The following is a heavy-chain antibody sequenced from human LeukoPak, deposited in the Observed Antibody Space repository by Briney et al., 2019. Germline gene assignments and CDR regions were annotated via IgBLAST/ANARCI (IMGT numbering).Heavy chain of an antibody. V-gene: IGHV3-74*01. CDR2: INSDGSST. Sequence: PPGGSLRLSCAASGFTLSSYWMHWVRQAPGKGLVWVSRINSDGSSTSYADSVKGRFTISRGNAKNTLYLQMNSLRAEDTAVYYCARDGVYYYDSSGYYYGPYWGQGTLVTVSS. J-gene: IGHJ4*02. CDR3: ARDGVYYYDSSGYYYGPY. CDR1: GFTLSSYW. D-gene: IGHD3-22*01.